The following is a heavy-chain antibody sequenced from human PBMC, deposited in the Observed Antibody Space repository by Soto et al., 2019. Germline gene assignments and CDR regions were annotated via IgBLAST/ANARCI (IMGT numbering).Heavy chain of an antibody. CDR3: TRVGANDYVWGSYRPLRYYYGMDV. J-gene: IGHJ6*02. CDR2: IRGKAYGGTT. CDR1: GFTFGDYA. D-gene: IGHD3-16*02. V-gene: IGHV3-49*04. Sequence: GGSLRLSCTASGFTFGDYAMSWVRQAPGKGLEWVGFIRGKAYGGTTEYAASVKGRFTISRDDSKSIAYLQMNSLKTEDTAVYYCTRVGANDYVWGSYRPLRYYYGMDVWGQGTTVTVSS.